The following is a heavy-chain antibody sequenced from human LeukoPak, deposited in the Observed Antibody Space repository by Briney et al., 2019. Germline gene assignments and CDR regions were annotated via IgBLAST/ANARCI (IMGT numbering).Heavy chain of an antibody. CDR1: GFTFSDYA. CDR3: AKGGDGYNYYFDY. V-gene: IGHV3-23*01. J-gene: IGHJ4*02. CDR2: ISGSGGRI. D-gene: IGHD5-24*01. Sequence: PGGSLRLSCTASGFTFSDYAMSWVRQAPGKGLEWVSGISGSGGRIRYADSVKGRFIISRDNSKNTLYLQMNSLRAEDTAVYYCAKGGDGYNYYFDYWGQETLVTVSS.